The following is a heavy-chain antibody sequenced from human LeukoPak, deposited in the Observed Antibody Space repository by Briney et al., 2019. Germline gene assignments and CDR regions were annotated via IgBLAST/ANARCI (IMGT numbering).Heavy chain of an antibody. CDR3: AKVTGSGSYLADAFDI. J-gene: IGHJ3*02. CDR2: ISGSGDST. CDR1: GFSFSNAW. V-gene: IGHV3-23*01. Sequence: GGSLRLSCAASGFSFSNAWMNWVRQAPGKGLEWVSAISGSGDSTYHADSVRGRLTVSRDNSKNTLYLQMKSLSAEDTAVYYCAKVTGSGSYLADAFDIWGHGTVVTVSS. D-gene: IGHD3-10*01.